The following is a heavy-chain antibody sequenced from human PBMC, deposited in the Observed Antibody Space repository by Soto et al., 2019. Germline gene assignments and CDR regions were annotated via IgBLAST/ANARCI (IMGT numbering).Heavy chain of an antibody. J-gene: IGHJ4*02. V-gene: IGHV4-59*01. Sequence: PSETLSLTCTVSGGSISSYYWSWIRQPPGKGLEWIGYIYYSGSTNYNPSLKSRVTISVDTSKNQFSLKLSSVTAADTAVYYCARYGPERLIFDYWGQGTLVTVSS. CDR1: GGSISSYY. CDR3: ARYGPERLIFDY. D-gene: IGHD1-1*01. CDR2: IYYSGST.